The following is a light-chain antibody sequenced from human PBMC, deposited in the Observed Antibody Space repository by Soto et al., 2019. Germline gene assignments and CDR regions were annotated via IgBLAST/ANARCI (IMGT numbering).Light chain of an antibody. CDR2: DAT. V-gene: IGKV1-33*01. CDR3: QQYDDFPRT. Sequence: DIQMTQSPSSLSASVGDSVTITCQASQDISNYLNWYQHKPGKAPKLLIYDATNLERGVPSRFSGSGAGTKFIFTISGLQSEDIATYYCQQYDDFPRTFGPGTKVD. J-gene: IGKJ3*01. CDR1: QDISNY.